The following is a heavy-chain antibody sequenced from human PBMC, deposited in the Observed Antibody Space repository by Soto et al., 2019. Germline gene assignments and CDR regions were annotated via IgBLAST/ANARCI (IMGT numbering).Heavy chain of an antibody. V-gene: IGHV4-59*01. CDR3: TRDGDGRMTTNPYYYYGMDV. CDR2: VYYSGGA. Sequence: PSETLSLTCTVSGGSISGYYWSWIRQPPWKGLEWIGNVYYSGGAKYNPSVKRRVSISVETSKKQFSLNLSSVTAEDTAVYYCTRDGDGRMTTNPYYYYGMDVWGPGITVTVS. CDR1: GGSISGYY. J-gene: IGHJ6*02. D-gene: IGHD2-21*02.